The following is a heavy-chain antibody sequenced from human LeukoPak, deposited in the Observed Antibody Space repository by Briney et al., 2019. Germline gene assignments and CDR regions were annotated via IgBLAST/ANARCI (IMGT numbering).Heavy chain of an antibody. V-gene: IGHV4-59*08. Sequence: KASETLSLTCTVSGGSISSYYWGWIRQPPGKGLEWIGYIYYSGSTNYNPSLKSRVTISVDTSKNQFSLKLSSVTAADTAVYYCARHNGDVLTGYFDYWGQGTLVTVSS. CDR1: GGSISSYY. D-gene: IGHD3-9*01. J-gene: IGHJ4*02. CDR3: ARHNGDVLTGYFDY. CDR2: IYYSGST.